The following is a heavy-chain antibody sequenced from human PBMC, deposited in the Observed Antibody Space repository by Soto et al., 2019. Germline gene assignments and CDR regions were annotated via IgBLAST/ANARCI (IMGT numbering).Heavy chain of an antibody. Sequence: ASVKVSCKASGYTFTSYGISWVRQAPGQGLEWMGWISAYNGNTNYAQKLQGRVTMTTDISTSTAYMELRSLRSDDTAVYYCARDPSRSNSGRGSITMIVVVMDWFDPWGQGTLVT. CDR2: ISAYNGNT. CDR1: GYTFTSYG. CDR3: ARDPSRSNSGRGSITMIVVVMDWFDP. D-gene: IGHD3-22*01. J-gene: IGHJ5*02. V-gene: IGHV1-18*01.